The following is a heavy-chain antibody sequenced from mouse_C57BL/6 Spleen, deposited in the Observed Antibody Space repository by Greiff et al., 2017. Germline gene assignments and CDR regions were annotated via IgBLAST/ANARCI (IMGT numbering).Heavy chain of an antibody. J-gene: IGHJ3*01. D-gene: IGHD3-2*02. V-gene: IGHV14-4*01. CDR3: TRGTAQASFAY. Sequence: EVQLQQSGAELVRPGASVKLSCTASGFNIKDDYMHWVKLRPEQGLEWIGWIDPENGDTEYASQFQGKATITADTSSNTAYLQLSSLTSEDTAVYYCTRGTAQASFAYWGQGTLVTVSA. CDR1: GFNIKDDY. CDR2: IDPENGDT.